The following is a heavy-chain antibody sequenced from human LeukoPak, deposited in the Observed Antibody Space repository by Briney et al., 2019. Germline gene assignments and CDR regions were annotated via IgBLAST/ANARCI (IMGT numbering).Heavy chain of an antibody. CDR2: IIVSGGDT. CDR3: AKDGKKYGSTWDFDY. V-gene: IGHV3-23*01. D-gene: IGHD6-13*01. J-gene: IGHJ4*02. Sequence: GGSPRLSCAASGFTLRSYAIIWVRQTPGKGLEWVSFIIVSGGDTNYAASVKGRFTISRDNSKNTLYLQLNSLSAEDTAVYYCAKDGKKYGSTWDFDYWGQGTLVTVSS. CDR1: GFTLRSYA.